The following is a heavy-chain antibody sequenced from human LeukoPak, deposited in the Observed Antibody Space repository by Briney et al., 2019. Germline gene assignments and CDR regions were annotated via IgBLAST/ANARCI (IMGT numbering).Heavy chain of an antibody. D-gene: IGHD3-16*01. J-gene: IGHJ4*02. CDR1: GFTFSSYE. CDR2: ISSSGSPI. V-gene: IGHV3-48*03. CDR3: ARSLTFGS. Sequence: GGSLRLSCAASGFTFSSYEMNWVRQAPGKGLEWVSYISSSGSPIYYADSVMGRFTISRDNAKNSLYLQMNSLRAEDTAVYYCARSLTFGSRGQGTLVTVSS.